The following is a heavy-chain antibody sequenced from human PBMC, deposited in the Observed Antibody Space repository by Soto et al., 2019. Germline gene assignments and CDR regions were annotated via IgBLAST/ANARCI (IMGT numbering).Heavy chain of an antibody. J-gene: IGHJ6*02. CDR3: ARERYYDFWSGYYAPDNNGMDV. V-gene: IGHV1-18*01. CDR1: GYTFTSYG. Sequence: ASVKVSCKASGYTFTSYGISWVRQAPGQGLEWMGWISAYNGNTNYAQKLQGRVTMTTDTSTSTAYMELRSLRSDDTAVYYCARERYYDFWSGYYAPDNNGMDVWGQGTTVTVSS. CDR2: ISAYNGNT. D-gene: IGHD3-3*01.